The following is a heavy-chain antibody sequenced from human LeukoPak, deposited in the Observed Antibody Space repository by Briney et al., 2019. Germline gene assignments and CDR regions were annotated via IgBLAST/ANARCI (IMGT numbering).Heavy chain of an antibody. Sequence: PGGSLRLSCAASRFTFSNYAMSWVRQAPGKGLEWVSSIRDSAYRAYYADSVKGRFTISRDNSKNTLYLQMNSLRAEDTAVYYCAREKKYGFDIWGQGTMVTVSS. V-gene: IGHV3-23*01. J-gene: IGHJ3*02. CDR3: AREKKYGFDI. CDR1: RFTFSNYA. CDR2: IRDSAYRA.